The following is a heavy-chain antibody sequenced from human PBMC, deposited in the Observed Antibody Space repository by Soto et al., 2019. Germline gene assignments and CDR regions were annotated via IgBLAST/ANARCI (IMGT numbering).Heavy chain of an antibody. Sequence: GGSLRLSCAASGFTASSNYMSWVRQAPGKGLEWVSVIYSGGSTYYADSVKGRFTISRDNSKNTLYLQMNSLSAEDTGVYYCARSRDGYSFYFYYGMDVWGQGTTVTVSS. CDR2: IYSGGST. V-gene: IGHV3-53*01. J-gene: IGHJ6*02. CDR1: GFTASSNY. CDR3: ARSRDGYSFYFYYGMDV. D-gene: IGHD4-4*01.